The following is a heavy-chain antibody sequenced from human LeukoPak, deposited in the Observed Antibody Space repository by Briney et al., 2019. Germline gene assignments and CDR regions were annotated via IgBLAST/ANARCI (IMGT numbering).Heavy chain of an antibody. CDR2: ISGSGGST. Sequence: GGSLRLSCAASGFTFSSYGMHWVRQAPGKGLEWVSAISGSGGSTYYADSVKGRFTISRDNSKNTLYLQMNSLRAEDTAVYYCARAVSDYFDYWGQGTLVTVSS. J-gene: IGHJ4*02. CDR3: ARAVSDYFDY. V-gene: IGHV3-23*01. CDR1: GFTFSSYG.